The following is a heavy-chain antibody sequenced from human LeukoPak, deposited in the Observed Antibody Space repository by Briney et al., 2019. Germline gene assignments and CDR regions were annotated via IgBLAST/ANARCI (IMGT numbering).Heavy chain of an antibody. CDR2: PYPGGVA. CDR3: ARRDTTGWYHHVDY. CDR1: GRRIIKK. Sequence: GGSLRLSCVDLGGRRIIKKKSWVRQAPGKVLEWVSIPYPGGVANDAASLRVRFTISRDNSRNTLFLQRTSLRADDTAVYYCARRDTTGWYHHVDYWGQGTQVTVSS. V-gene: IGHV3-53*01. J-gene: IGHJ4*02. D-gene: IGHD6-19*01.